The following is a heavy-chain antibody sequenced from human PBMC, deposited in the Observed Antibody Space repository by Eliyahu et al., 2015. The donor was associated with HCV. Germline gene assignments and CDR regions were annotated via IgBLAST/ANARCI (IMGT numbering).Heavy chain of an antibody. J-gene: IGHJ5*02. V-gene: IGHV4-59*01. D-gene: IGHD6-19*01. CDR2: IHYSGST. Sequence: QVQLQESGPGLVKPSETLSLTCXVSGGSIXTYYWSWIRQPPGKGLECIGYIHYSGSTNYNPSLKSRVTISVDTSKNQFSLNLTSVTAADTAVYYCASGGGGIAVAGTGGWFDPWGQGTLVTVSS. CDR3: ASGGGGIAVAGTGGWFDP. CDR1: GGSIXTYY.